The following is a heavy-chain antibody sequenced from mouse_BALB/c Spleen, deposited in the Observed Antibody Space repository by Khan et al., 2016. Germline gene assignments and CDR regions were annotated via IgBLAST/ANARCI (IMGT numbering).Heavy chain of an antibody. D-gene: IGHD2-14*01. CDR1: GFTFSDYY. CDR3: ARDDRWFAY. Sequence: EVELVESGGGLVKPGGSLKLSCAASGFTFSDYYMYWVRQTPEKRLEWVATISDGGSYTYYPDSVKGRFTISRDNAKNNLYLQMSSLKSEDTAMYYGARDDRWFAYWGQGTLVTVSA. CDR2: ISDGGSYT. V-gene: IGHV5-4*02. J-gene: IGHJ3*01.